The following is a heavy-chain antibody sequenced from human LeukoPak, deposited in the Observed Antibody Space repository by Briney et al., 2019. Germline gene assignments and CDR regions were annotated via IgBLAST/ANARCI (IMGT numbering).Heavy chain of an antibody. J-gene: IGHJ4*02. V-gene: IGHV3-23*01. Sequence: GGSLRLSCAASGFTYSRYAMNWVRQAPGKGLEWVSAISGGGGRTYYADSVKGRFTISRDNSKNTLYLRMNGLRAEDTAVYYCAKEKSQDCGGDCSPRVHFDYWGQGTLVTVSS. CDR3: AKEKSQDCGGDCSPRVHFDY. CDR1: GFTYSRYA. CDR2: ISGGGGRT. D-gene: IGHD2-21*02.